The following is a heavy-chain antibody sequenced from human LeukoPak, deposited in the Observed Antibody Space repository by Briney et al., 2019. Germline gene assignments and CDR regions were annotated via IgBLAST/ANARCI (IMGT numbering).Heavy chain of an antibody. CDR1: GYTFTGYC. CDR2: INPNTDIT. J-gene: IGHJ4*02. CDR3: ARSRLDGYDSGGYLYYFDY. D-gene: IGHD3-22*01. V-gene: IGHV1-2*06. Sequence: GASVTVSFKASGYTFTGYCVHWVRQAPGQGLEWIGRINPNTDITSYAQKFQGRVTVTRDTSINTAYMELSSLRSDDTAVYYCARSRLDGYDSGGYLYYFDYWGQGTLVTVSS.